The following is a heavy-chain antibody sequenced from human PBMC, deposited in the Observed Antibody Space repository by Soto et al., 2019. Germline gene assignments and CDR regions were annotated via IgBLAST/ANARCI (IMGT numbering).Heavy chain of an antibody. CDR1: GDSISTYY. J-gene: IGHJ6*02. CDR2: IYHSGST. Sequence: PSETLSLTCTVSGDSISTYYWHWIRRPPGKGLEWSGEIYHSGSTNYNPSLKSRVTISVDKSKNQFSLKLSSVTAADTAVYYCARTYYDFWSGFMDVWGQGTTVTVSS. CDR3: ARTYYDFWSGFMDV. V-gene: IGHV4-59*12. D-gene: IGHD3-3*01.